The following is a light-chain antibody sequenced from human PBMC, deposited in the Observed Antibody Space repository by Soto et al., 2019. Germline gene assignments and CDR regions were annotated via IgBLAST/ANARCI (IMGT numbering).Light chain of an antibody. CDR1: SSDVGGYNY. CDR3: CSYTTSNTRQIV. CDR2: DVS. V-gene: IGLV2-14*03. Sequence: QSVLTQPASVSGSPGQSITISCTGTSSDVGGYNYVSWYQHHPGKAPKLMTYDVSNRPSGVSNRFSGSKSGNTASLTISGLQPEDEADYYCCSYTTSNTRQIVFGTGTKVTVL. J-gene: IGLJ1*01.